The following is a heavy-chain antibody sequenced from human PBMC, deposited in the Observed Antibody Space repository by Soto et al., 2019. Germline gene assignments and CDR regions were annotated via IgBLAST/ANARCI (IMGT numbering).Heavy chain of an antibody. D-gene: IGHD6-19*01. CDR3: ARHEGEYSSGWNWFDP. J-gene: IGHJ5*02. Sequence: EVQLVQSGAEVKKPGESLKISCKGSGYSFTSYWIGWVRQMPGKGLEWMGIIYPGDSDTRYSPSFQGQVTISADKSISTAYLQWSSLKASDTAMYYCARHEGEYSSGWNWFDPWGQGTLVTVSS. CDR1: GYSFTSYW. V-gene: IGHV5-51*01. CDR2: IYPGDSDT.